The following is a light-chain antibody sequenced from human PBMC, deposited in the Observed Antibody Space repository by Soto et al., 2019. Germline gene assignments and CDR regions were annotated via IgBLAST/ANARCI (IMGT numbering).Light chain of an antibody. CDR1: SSDVGGYNY. J-gene: IGLJ1*01. CDR3: SSYTSGSTLV. V-gene: IGLV2-14*01. Sequence: QSVLTQPASMSGSPGQSITISCTGTSSDVGGYNYVSWYQQHPGKAPKLMIYEVTNRPSGVSDRFSGSKSGYTASLTISGLQADDEADYYCSSYTSGSTLVFGTGTKVTVL. CDR2: EVT.